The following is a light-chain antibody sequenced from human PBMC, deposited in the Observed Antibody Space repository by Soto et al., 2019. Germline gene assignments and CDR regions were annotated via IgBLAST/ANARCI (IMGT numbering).Light chain of an antibody. CDR2: AAS. J-gene: IGKJ4*01. CDR3: QQLNTYPLT. V-gene: IGKV1-9*01. CDR1: QTISSW. Sequence: DIQMTQYTSTLSRCLGARVAITRRATQTISSWLAWYQQKPGKAPQLLIYAASTLQSGVPSRFSGSGSGTEFTLTISSLQPEDFATYYCQQLNTYPLTSAGRAKV.